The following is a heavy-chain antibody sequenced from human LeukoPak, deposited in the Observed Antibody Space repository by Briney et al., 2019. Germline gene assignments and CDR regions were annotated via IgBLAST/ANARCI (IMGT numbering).Heavy chain of an antibody. CDR3: ARVCAVVGPPSDY. V-gene: IGHV3-21*01. J-gene: IGHJ4*02. D-gene: IGHD6-19*01. CDR2: ISSSSSYI. CDR1: GFTFSSYS. Sequence: GGSLRLSCAASGFTFSSYSMNWVRQAPGKGLEWVSSISSSSSYIYYADSVKGRFTISGDNAKNSLYLQMNSLRAEDTAVYYCARVCAVVGPPSDYWGQGTLVTVSS.